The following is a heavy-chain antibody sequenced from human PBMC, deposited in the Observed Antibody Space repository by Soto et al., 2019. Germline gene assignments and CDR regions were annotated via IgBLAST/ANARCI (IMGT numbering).Heavy chain of an antibody. D-gene: IGHD2-8*01. Sequence: PGGSLRLSCAASGFTVSSNYMSWVRQAPGKGLEWVSVIYSGGSTYYADSVKGRFTISRDNSKNTLYLQMNSLRAEDTAVYYCARDTYGGYYYYGMDVWGQGTTVTVSS. CDR1: GFTVSSNY. CDR3: ARDTYGGYYYYGMDV. V-gene: IGHV3-53*01. J-gene: IGHJ6*02. CDR2: IYSGGST.